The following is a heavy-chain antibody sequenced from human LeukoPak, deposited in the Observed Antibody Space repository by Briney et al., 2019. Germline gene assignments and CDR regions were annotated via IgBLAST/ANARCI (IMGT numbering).Heavy chain of an antibody. CDR3: ARDRGSYPPRAFDI. Sequence: ASVNVSCKASGFTFTGNYMHWVRQAPGQGLEWMGWINPYSGDTNYAQQFQGRVTLNRDTSISTAYMELARLTSDDTAVYYCARDRGSYPPRAFDIWGQGTTVTVSS. CDR1: GFTFTGNY. D-gene: IGHD1-26*01. CDR2: INPYSGDT. V-gene: IGHV1-2*02. J-gene: IGHJ3*02.